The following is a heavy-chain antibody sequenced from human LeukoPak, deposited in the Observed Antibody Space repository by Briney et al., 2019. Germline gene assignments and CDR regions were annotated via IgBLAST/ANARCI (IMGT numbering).Heavy chain of an antibody. J-gene: IGHJ4*02. V-gene: IGHV4-39*01. CDR1: GVSISSSNSY. CDR2: IYYSGNT. CDR3: ARQTGSGLFILP. Sequence: SETLSLTCTVSGVSISSSNSYWGWIRQPPGKGLEWIGSIYYSGNTYYNASLKSQVSIFIDTSQNQFSLRLTSVTAADTAVYYCARQTGSGLFILPGGQGTLVTVSS. D-gene: IGHD3/OR15-3a*01.